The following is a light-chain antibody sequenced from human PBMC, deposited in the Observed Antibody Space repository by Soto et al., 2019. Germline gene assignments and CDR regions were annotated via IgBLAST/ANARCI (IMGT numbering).Light chain of an antibody. CDR2: KAS. J-gene: IGKJ1*01. CDR1: QNIGAW. Sequence: DIQMTQSPSTLSAFVGDRVTITCRASQNIGAWLAWYQQKPGKAPKLLIYKASNLESGVPSRFSGSGSGTEFTLTISSLQSEDFAVYYCQQSNNWPWTFGQGTKVDIK. CDR3: QQSNNWPWT. V-gene: IGKV1-5*03.